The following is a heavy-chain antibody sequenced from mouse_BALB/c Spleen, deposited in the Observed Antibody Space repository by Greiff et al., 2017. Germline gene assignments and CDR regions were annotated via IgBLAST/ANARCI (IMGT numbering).Heavy chain of an antibody. CDR2: INPSSGYT. J-gene: IGHJ4*01. CDR1: GYTFTSYT. CDR3: ARGRATMITTRRTNAMDY. D-gene: IGHD2-4*01. Sequence: QVQLQQSGAELARPGASVKMSCKASGYTFTSYTMHWVKQRPGQGLELIGYINPSSGYTNYNQKFKDKATLTADKSSSTAYMQLSSLTSEDSAVYYCARGRATMITTRRTNAMDYWGQGTSVTVSS. V-gene: IGHV1-4*01.